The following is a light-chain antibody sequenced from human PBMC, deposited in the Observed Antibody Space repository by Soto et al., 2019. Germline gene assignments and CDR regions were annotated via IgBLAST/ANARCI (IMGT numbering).Light chain of an antibody. CDR2: AAS. J-gene: IGKJ4*01. V-gene: IGKV3-15*01. CDR3: RQYHHWPVT. CDR1: QSVTRN. Sequence: EIVMTQSPATLSVSPGERVTLSCRASQSVTRNLASYQHTTAQSPRLLISAASSGATGLPSRCSGSGSVTDFTLPISSLQSEDAAVYYCRQYHHWPVTFGGGTKVEIK.